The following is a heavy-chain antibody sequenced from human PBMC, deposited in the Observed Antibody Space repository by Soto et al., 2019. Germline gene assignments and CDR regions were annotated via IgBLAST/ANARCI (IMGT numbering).Heavy chain of an antibody. D-gene: IGHD3-22*01. V-gene: IGHV3-48*02. CDR3: ARESSGYPDS. Sequence: GGSLRLSCAASGFTFSSYAMSWVRQAPGKGLEWVSYISGSSSTIYYADSVKGRFTISRDNAKNSLYLQLSSLRDEDTAIYYCARESSGYPDSWGQGTLVTVSS. CDR1: GFTFSSYA. J-gene: IGHJ4*02. CDR2: ISGSSSTI.